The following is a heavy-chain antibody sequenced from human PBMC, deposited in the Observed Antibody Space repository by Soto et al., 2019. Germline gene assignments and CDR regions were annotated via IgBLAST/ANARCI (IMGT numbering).Heavy chain of an antibody. Sequence: QVQLVQSGAEVKKPGASVKVSCKASGYTFTSYDINWVRQATGQGLEWMGWMNPNSGNTGYSQNFQGRVTRTRNTSLSTAYMELSSLRSADTAVYYCERERTYFGDYWGPGTMVNVSS. CDR1: GYTFTSYD. CDR3: ERERTYFGDY. V-gene: IGHV1-8*01. D-gene: IGHD3-9*01. CDR2: MNPNSGNT. J-gene: IGHJ4*02.